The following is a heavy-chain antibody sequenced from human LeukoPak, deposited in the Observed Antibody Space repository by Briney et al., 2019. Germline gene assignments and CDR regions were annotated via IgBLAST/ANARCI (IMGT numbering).Heavy chain of an antibody. D-gene: IGHD2-15*01. J-gene: IGHJ4*02. CDR1: GFTFSTYW. Sequence: GGSLRLSCAASGFTFSTYWVHWVRQAPGKGLVWVSRINPDGSRTDYADSVKGRFTISRDNAKNTLYLQMNSLRADDTAVYYCGRCSGGSYYHSDDYWGQGTLVTVSS. CDR2: INPDGSRT. CDR3: GRCSGGSYYHSDDY. V-gene: IGHV3-74*01.